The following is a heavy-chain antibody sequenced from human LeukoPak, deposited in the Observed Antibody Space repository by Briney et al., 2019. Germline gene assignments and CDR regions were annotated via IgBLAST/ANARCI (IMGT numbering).Heavy chain of an antibody. CDR3: ARDRGTMVRDLDAFDI. D-gene: IGHD3-10*01. J-gene: IGHJ3*02. V-gene: IGHV3-11*01. CDR1: GFTFSDYY. Sequence: GGSLRLSCAASGFTFSDYYMSWIRQAPGKGLEWVSYISSSGSTIYYADSVKGRFTISRDNAKNSLYLQMNSLRAEDTAVYYCARDRGTMVRDLDAFDIWGQGTMVTVSS. CDR2: ISSSGSTI.